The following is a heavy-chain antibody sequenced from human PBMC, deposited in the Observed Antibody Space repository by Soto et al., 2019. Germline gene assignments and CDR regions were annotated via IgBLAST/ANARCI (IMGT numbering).Heavy chain of an antibody. J-gene: IGHJ4*02. D-gene: IGHD3-22*01. CDR2: IYPGDSDT. V-gene: IGHV5-51*01. Sequence: PGESLKISCTGSGYSFTSYWIGWLRQMPGKGLEWMGIIYPGDSDTRYSPSFQGQVTISADKSISTAYLQWSSLKASDTAMYYCARGGPGLYYYDSSGYTDYWGQGTLVTVSS. CDR1: GYSFTSYW. CDR3: ARGGPGLYYYDSSGYTDY.